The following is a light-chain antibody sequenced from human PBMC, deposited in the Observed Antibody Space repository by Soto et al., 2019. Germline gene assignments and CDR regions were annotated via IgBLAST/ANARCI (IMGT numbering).Light chain of an antibody. Sequence: QSALTQPASVSGSPGQSITISCTGTSSEVGAYNYVSWYQQHPGKAPKLMIYDVTNRPSGVSSRFSGSKSGNTASLTISGLQAEDEADYYCSSYTRSTTRVVFGGGTKVTVL. CDR2: DVT. J-gene: IGLJ2*01. CDR1: SSEVGAYNY. CDR3: SSYTRSTTRVV. V-gene: IGLV2-14*01.